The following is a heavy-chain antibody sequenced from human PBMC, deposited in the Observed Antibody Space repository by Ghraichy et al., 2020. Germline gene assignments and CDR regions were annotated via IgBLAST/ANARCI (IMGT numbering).Heavy chain of an antibody. J-gene: IGHJ4*02. Sequence: GGSLRLSCAASGFTFSSYAMSWVRQAPGKGLEWVSGISGSGGSRYYADSVKGRFTISRDNSKNTLYLQMNILRAEDTAVYYCATSHFYGDFDYWGQGTLVTVSS. V-gene: IGHV3-23*01. D-gene: IGHD4-17*01. CDR3: ATSHFYGDFDY. CDR2: ISGSGGSR. CDR1: GFTFSSYA.